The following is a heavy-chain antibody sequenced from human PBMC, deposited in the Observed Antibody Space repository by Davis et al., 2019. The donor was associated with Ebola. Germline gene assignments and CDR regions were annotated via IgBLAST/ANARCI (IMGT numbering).Heavy chain of an antibody. J-gene: IGHJ6*02. Sequence: AASVKVSCKASGYTFTSYDINWVRQATGQGLEWMGWMNPNSGNTGYAQKFQGRVTMTRNTSISTAYMELSSRRSEDTAVYYCARGPYPYSSSWGYYYYYGMDVWGQGTTVTVSS. D-gene: IGHD6-6*01. CDR3: ARGPYPYSSSWGYYYYYGMDV. V-gene: IGHV1-8*01. CDR1: GYTFTSYD. CDR2: MNPNSGNT.